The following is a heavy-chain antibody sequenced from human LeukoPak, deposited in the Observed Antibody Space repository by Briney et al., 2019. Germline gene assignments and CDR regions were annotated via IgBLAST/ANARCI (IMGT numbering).Heavy chain of an antibody. J-gene: IGHJ5*02. CDR2: ITTSSTSI. CDR3: ARLPYSSSWDPVWFDP. D-gene: IGHD6-13*01. V-gene: IGHV3-21*01. CDR1: GFTFSSYS. Sequence: GGSLRLSCAASGFTFSSYSMSWVRQAPGKGLEWVSSITTSSTSISYADSVKGRFTISRDNAKNSLYLQMNSLRAEDTAVYYCARLPYSSSWDPVWFDPWGQGTLITVSS.